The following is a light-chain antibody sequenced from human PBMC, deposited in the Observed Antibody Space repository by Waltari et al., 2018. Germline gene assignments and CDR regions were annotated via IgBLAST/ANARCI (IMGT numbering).Light chain of an antibody. V-gene: IGKV4-1*01. CDR1: QSVLYSSNNKNY. CDR2: WAF. J-gene: IGKJ2*01. CDR3: QQYYSTPYT. Sequence: DIVVTQSPHSLAVSLGERATIHCRSSQSVLYSSNNKNYLAWYQQKPGQPPKLLIYWAFTRESGVTVRFSGSGSGTDFTLTISSLQAEDVAVYYCQQYYSTPYTFGQGTKLEIK.